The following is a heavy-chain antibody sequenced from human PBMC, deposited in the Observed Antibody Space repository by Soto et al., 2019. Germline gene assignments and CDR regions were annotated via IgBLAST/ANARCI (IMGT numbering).Heavy chain of an antibody. CDR2: IYFSGST. Sequence: QVQLQESGPGLVKPSQTLSLTCSVSGVSISLGGYYWTWIRQQPGKGLEWIGFIYFSGSTYYHPSLKSRVTMSVDESKNQFSLKLNSMSVADTAVYFCARGGSSGFSWGQGTLVTASS. CDR1: GVSISLGGYY. CDR3: ARGGSSGFS. V-gene: IGHV4-31*03. D-gene: IGHD6-6*01. J-gene: IGHJ5*02.